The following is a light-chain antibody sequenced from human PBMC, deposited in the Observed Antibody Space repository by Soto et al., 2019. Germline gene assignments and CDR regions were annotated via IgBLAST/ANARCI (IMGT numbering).Light chain of an antibody. J-gene: IGKJ1*01. CDR3: MQSQQSPPT. V-gene: IGKV2-28*01. Sequence: DIVMTQSPHPRPVTPGEPASNSCSSSQSLLQSNGYNYLDWYLQKPGQSPQLLLYFGSYRASGVPDRFSGSGSGTDLTLKIRRVEAEDVGVYYCMQSQQSPPTFGQGTKVEI. CDR2: FGS. CDR1: QSLLQSNGYNY.